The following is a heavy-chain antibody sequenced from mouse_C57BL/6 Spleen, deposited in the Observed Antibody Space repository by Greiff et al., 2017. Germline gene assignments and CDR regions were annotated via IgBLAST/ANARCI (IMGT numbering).Heavy chain of an antibody. CDR3: ARSAYYSNYDWYFDV. CDR2: IYPGDGDT. CDR1: GYAFSSYW. Sequence: VQLQQSGAELVKPGASVKISCKASGYAFSSYWMNWVKQRPGKGLEWIGQIYPGDGDTNYNGKFKGKATLTADKSSSTAYMQLSSLTSEDSAVYFCARSAYYSNYDWYFDVWGTGTTVTVSS. J-gene: IGHJ1*03. V-gene: IGHV1-80*01. D-gene: IGHD2-5*01.